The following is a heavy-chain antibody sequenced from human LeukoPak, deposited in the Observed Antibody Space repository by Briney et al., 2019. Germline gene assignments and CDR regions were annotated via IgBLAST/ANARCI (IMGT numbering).Heavy chain of an antibody. CDR3: ARRGDYGDYFDY. D-gene: IGHD4-17*01. CDR2: IYYSGST. Sequence: SETLSLPCTVSGGSISRYYWRWTRQPPGKALVWIGYIYYSGSTNYNPSLKSRVTISVDTSKNQFSLKLSSVTAADTAVYYCARRGDYGDYFDYWGQGTLVTVSS. V-gene: IGHV4-59*08. J-gene: IGHJ4*02. CDR1: GGSISRYY.